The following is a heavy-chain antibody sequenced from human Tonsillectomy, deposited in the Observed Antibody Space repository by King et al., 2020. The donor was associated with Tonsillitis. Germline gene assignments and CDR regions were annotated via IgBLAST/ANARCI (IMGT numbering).Heavy chain of an antibody. J-gene: IGHJ4*02. CDR3: ARVKGGGDSVSPFDY. CDR2: IIPLFGAT. Sequence: QLVQSGAEVKKPGSSVKVSCKASGGTFSGYAFSWLRQAPGQGLEWLGRIIPLFGATNYAQTSQGRVTITADESTSTAYMDQSSLRSEDTAVYFWARVKGGGDSVSPFDYWGQGTLVTVSS. V-gene: IGHV1-69*18. D-gene: IGHD4-17*01. CDR1: GGTFSGYA.